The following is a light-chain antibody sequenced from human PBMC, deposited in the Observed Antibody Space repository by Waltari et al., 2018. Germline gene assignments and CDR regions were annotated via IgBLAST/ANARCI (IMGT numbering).Light chain of an antibody. V-gene: IGKV1-5*01. CDR3: QQYSSPMYT. J-gene: IGKJ2*01. Sequence: VPSRFSGSGSGTEFTLTISSLQADDFASYYCQQYSSPMYTFGQGTKLDIK.